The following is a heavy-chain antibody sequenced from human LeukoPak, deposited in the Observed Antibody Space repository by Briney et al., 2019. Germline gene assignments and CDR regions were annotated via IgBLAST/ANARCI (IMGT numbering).Heavy chain of an antibody. CDR2: ISYDGSNK. D-gene: IGHD3-10*01. V-gene: IGHV3-30-3*01. J-gene: IGHJ6*02. Sequence: GGSLRLSCAASGLTFGDYAMSWVRQAPGKGLEWVAVISYDGSNKYYADSVKGRFTISRDNSKNTLYLQMNSLRAEDTAVYYCARSYYGSGYYYYYYGMDVWGQGTTVTVSS. CDR3: ARSYYGSGYYYYYYGMDV. CDR1: GLTFGDYA.